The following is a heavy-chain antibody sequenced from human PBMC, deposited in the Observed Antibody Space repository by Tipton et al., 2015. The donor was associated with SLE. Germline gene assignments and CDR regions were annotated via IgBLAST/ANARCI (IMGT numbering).Heavy chain of an antibody. D-gene: IGHD2-15*01. CDR1: GYTFTDFY. V-gene: IGHV1-2*02. CDR3: ARDPYPYHSGTPL. J-gene: IGHJ4*02. CDR2: INPNSGGT. Sequence: QSGAEVKRPGASVKVSCKVSGYTFTDFYLHWVRQAPGQGLEWMGWINPNSGGTDYAQKFQGRVTMSRDTSVTTAYMEMRWLRSDDTAVYFCARDPYPYHSGTPLWGQGTLVTVSS.